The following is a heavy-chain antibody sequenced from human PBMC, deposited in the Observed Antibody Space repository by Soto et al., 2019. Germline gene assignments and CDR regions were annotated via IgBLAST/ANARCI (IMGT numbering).Heavy chain of an antibody. CDR3: ARGGAEDNYFCP. Sequence: SETLSLTCTVSCGAVDNCGFYWSWIRQQPGKGLEWIGHICCSGSSHYNPSLRSRVTISMDTSKNDLSLKLNSVTAADTAVYYCARGGAEDNYFCPWGQGTLVTVSS. CDR2: ICCSGSS. CDR1: CGAVDNCGFY. J-gene: IGHJ5*02. V-gene: IGHV4-31*03.